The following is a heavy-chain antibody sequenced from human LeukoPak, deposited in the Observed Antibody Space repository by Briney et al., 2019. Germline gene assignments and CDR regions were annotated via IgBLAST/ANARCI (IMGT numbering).Heavy chain of an antibody. CDR1: GGSISSSSYY. CDR2: FFYSGST. CDR3: ARADYGDYVIDY. D-gene: IGHD4-17*01. Sequence: SETLSLTCTVSGGSISSSSYYWGWIRQPPGKGLEWIGSFFYSGSTYYDPSLKSRVTISVDTSKNQFSLKLSSVTAADTAVYYCARADYGDYVIDYWGQGTLVTVSS. J-gene: IGHJ4*02. V-gene: IGHV4-39*07.